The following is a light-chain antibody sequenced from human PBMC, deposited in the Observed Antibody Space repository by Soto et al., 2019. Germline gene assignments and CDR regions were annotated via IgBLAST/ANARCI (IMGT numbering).Light chain of an antibody. Sequence: MTQSPSTLSASVGNRIPITCRASQRIGAWVAWYQQNPGKAPKRLIYDASTLASGVPSRFSGSGSGTDFTLTISGLQPDDFATYYCLQYNEFCWTFGPGTKVDIK. V-gene: IGKV1-5*01. CDR2: DAS. CDR1: QRIGAW. CDR3: LQYNEFCWT. J-gene: IGKJ1*01.